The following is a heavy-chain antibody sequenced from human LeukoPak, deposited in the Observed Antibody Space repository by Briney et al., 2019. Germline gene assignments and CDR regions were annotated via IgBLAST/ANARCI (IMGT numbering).Heavy chain of an antibody. CDR2: ISGSGGST. D-gene: IGHD2-2*01. V-gene: IGHV3-23*01. Sequence: GGSLRLPCAASGFTFSSYAMSWVRQATGKGLEWVSAISGSGGSTYYADSVKGRFTISRDNSKNTLYLQMNSLRAEDTAVYYCAKLGGSTSCCDAFDIWGQGTMVTVSS. CDR1: GFTFSSYA. J-gene: IGHJ3*02. CDR3: AKLGGSTSCCDAFDI.